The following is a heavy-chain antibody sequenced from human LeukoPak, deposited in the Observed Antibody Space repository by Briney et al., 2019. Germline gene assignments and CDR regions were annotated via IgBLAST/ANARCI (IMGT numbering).Heavy chain of an antibody. CDR3: AKAQYGSSGYYTPWFDP. D-gene: IGHD3-22*01. V-gene: IGHV3-23*01. J-gene: IGHJ5*02. CDR1: RFTFNTYA. CDR2: ISGNGDIT. Sequence: GGSLRLSCAASRFTFNTYAVNWVRQAPGKGLEWVSAISGNGDITYYADSVKGRFTISRDNSKNTLYLQMNSLRAEDTAVYYCAKAQYGSSGYYTPWFDPWGQGTLVTVSS.